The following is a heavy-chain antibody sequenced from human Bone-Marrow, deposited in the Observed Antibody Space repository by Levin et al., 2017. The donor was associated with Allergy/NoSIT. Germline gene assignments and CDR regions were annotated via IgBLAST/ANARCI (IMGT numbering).Heavy chain of an antibody. CDR2: ITSSGNYI. CDR3: ARGPSLDY. CDR1: GFTFSKYS. Sequence: GGSLRLSCIASGFTFSKYSMNWVRQAPGKGLEWVSSITSSGNYIYYADSVKGRFTIARDSAKNSLYLHMNVLRVEDAAVYYCARGPSLDYWGQGTPVTVSS. V-gene: IGHV3-21*01. J-gene: IGHJ4*02.